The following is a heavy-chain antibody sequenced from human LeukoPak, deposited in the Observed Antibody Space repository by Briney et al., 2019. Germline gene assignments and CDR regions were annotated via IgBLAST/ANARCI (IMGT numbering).Heavy chain of an antibody. CDR2: IYYSGST. CDR3: ARHLATDGYNYYYYYYMDV. CDR1: GGSISSYY. V-gene: IGHV4-59*01. D-gene: IGHD5-24*01. J-gene: IGHJ6*03. Sequence: SETLSLTRTVSGGSISSYYWSWIRQPPGKGLEWIGYIYYSGSTNYNPSLKSRVTISVDTSKNQFSLKLSSVTAADTAVYYCARHLATDGYNYYYYYYMDVWGKGTTVTVSS.